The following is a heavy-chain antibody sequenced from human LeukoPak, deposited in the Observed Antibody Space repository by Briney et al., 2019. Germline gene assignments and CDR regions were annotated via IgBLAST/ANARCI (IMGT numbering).Heavy chain of an antibody. CDR3: VKDFGRIRGTPDS. V-gene: IGHV3-64D*06. CDR2: ISGSGNGFSI. J-gene: IGHJ4*02. CDR1: GFVFTIYT. D-gene: IGHD1-26*01. Sequence: GGSLRLSCSASGFVFTIYTMYWVRQAPGKGPEYVSTISGSGNGFSIYYADSVKGRFTISRDDSKSILYLQMNGMRSEDTAVYYCVKDFGRIRGTPDSWGQGTLVTVSS.